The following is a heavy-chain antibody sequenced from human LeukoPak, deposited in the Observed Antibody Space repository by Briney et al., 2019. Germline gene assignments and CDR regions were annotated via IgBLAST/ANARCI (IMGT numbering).Heavy chain of an antibody. CDR2: LRYDGSNK. CDR1: GFTFSSYG. J-gene: IGHJ3*02. CDR3: ARERLLWFGEFLRGDAFDI. Sequence: PGGSLRLSCVASGFTFSSYGMHWVRQAPGKGLEWVAFLRYDGSNKYYADSVKGRFTISRDNSKNTLYLQMNSLRAEDTAVYYCARERLLWFGEFLRGDAFDIWGQGTMVTVSS. D-gene: IGHD3-10*01. V-gene: IGHV3-30*02.